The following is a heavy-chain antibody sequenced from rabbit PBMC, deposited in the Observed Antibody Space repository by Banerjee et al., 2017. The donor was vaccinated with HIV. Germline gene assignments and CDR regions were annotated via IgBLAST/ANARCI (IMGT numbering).Heavy chain of an antibody. CDR1: GFSFSGYW. CDR2: IYVDYRNT. CDR3: ARADRDGGYGGATAYYFKL. D-gene: IGHD6-1*01. J-gene: IGHJ4*01. V-gene: IGHV1S40*01. Sequence: QSLEESGGDLVKPGASLTLTCTASGFSFSGYWVYWVRQAPGKGLEWIARIYVDYRNTDYASWVNGRFTISLDNAQNTVTLQMTSLTAADTATYFCARADRDGGYGGATAYYFKLWGPGTLVTVS.